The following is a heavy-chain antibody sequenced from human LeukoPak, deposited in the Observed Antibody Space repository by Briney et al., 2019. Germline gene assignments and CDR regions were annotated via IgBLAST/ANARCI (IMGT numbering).Heavy chain of an antibody. CDR1: GYTFTSYD. D-gene: IGHD3-10*01. Sequence: GASVEVSCKASGYTFTSYDINWVRQATGQGLEWMGWMNPNSGNTGYAQKFQGRVTMTRNTSISTAYMELSSLRSEDTAVYYCARVPYYGSGSYYSPYGMDVWGQGTTVTVSS. CDR3: ARVPYYGSGSYYSPYGMDV. V-gene: IGHV1-8*01. CDR2: MNPNSGNT. J-gene: IGHJ6*02.